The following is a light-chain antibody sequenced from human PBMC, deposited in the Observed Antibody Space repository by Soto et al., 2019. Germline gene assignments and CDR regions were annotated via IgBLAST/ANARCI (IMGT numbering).Light chain of an antibody. V-gene: IGLV1-36*01. Sequence: QSVLTQPPSVSDAPRQRVTISCSGSSSNIGSNAVNWYQQLPGKAPKLLIYYDDLLPSGVSDRFSGSKSGTSASLAISGLQSEDEADYYCAAWDDSLSGHVVFGGGTKVTVL. CDR3: AAWDDSLSGHVV. CDR2: YDD. CDR1: SSNIGSNA. J-gene: IGLJ2*01.